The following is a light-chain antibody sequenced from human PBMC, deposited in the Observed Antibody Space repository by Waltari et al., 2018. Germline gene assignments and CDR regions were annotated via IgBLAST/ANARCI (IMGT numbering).Light chain of an antibody. J-gene: IGKJ2*01. Sequence: DLVMTQSPDSLAVSLGERATINCKSSQSVLYSSNNKNYLAWYQQKPGQRPKLLIYWASTRESGVPDRFSGSGSGTDFTLTISSLQAEDVAVYYCQQYYSTLYTFGQGTKLEIK. V-gene: IGKV4-1*01. CDR3: QQYYSTLYT. CDR2: WAS. CDR1: QSVLYSSNNKNY.